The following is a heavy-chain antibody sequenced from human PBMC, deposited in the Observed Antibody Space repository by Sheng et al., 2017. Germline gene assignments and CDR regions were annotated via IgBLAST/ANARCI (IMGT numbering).Heavy chain of an antibody. CDR3: ARSTPDYYDSSGYYLYFDY. CDR1: GGTFSSYA. V-gene: IGHV1-69*01. D-gene: IGHD3-22*01. Sequence: QVQLVQSGAEVKKPGSSVKVSCKASGGTFSSYAISWVRQAPGQGLEWMGGIIPIFGTANYAQKFQGRVTITADESTSTAYMELSSLRSEDTAVYYCARSTPDYYDSSGYYLYFDYWGQGTLVTSPQ. J-gene: IGHJ4*02. CDR2: IIPIFGTA.